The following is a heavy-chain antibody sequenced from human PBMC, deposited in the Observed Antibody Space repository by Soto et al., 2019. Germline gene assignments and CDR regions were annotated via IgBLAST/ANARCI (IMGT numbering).Heavy chain of an antibody. D-gene: IGHD3-3*01. V-gene: IGHV1-18*01. CDR1: GYTFTSYG. J-gene: IGHJ4*02. CDR2: ISAYNGNT. CDR3: ARPKRITIFGVVTEIFDY. Sequence: ASVKVSCKASGYTFTSYGISWVRQAPGQGLEWMGWISAYNGNTNYAQKLQGRVTMTTDTSTSTAYMELRSLRSDDTAVYYCARPKRITIFGVVTEIFDYWGQGTLVTVSS.